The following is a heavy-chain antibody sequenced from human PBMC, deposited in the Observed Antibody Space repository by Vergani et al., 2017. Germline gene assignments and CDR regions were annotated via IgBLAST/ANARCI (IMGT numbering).Heavy chain of an antibody. CDR2: MNPNSGNT. J-gene: IGHJ6*03. D-gene: IGHD6-6*01. CDR1: GYTFTSYY. V-gene: IGHV1-8*02. CDR3: ARAIAIAARPVGYYYYYMDV. Sequence: QVQLVQSGAEVKKPGASVKVSCKASGYTFTSYYMHWVRQATGQGLEWMGWMNPNSGNTGYAQKFQGRVTMTRNTSISTAYMELSSLRSEDTAVYYCARAIAIAARPVGYYYYYMDVWGKGTTVTVSS.